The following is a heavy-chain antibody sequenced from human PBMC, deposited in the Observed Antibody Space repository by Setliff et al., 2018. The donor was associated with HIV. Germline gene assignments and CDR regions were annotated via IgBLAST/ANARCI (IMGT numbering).Heavy chain of an antibody. D-gene: IGHD3-3*01. Sequence: GGSLRLSCAASGFTFSTYPMYWVRQAPGKGLGWVAVISYDGNNKYYTDSVKGRFTISRDNSKNTLYLQMNSLRAEDTAVYSCARDQFDFWSGYQFFYGMDVWGQGTAVTVSS. CDR1: GFTFSTYP. J-gene: IGHJ6*02. CDR3: ARDQFDFWSGYQFFYGMDV. V-gene: IGHV3-30*04. CDR2: ISYDGNNK.